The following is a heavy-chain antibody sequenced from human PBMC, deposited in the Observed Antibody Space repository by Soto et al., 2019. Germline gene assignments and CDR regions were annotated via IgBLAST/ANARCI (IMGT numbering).Heavy chain of an antibody. Sequence: GGSLRLSCAVSGFTVSNNYMNWVRQAPGKGLERISVVYSGGSTYYADSVKGRFTISRDNSKNTLYLEMNSLRVEDTAVYYCARGFQVLSPLYCMDVWGKGTTVTVSS. D-gene: IGHD2-8*01. CDR1: GFTVSNNY. CDR3: ARGFQVLSPLYCMDV. J-gene: IGHJ6*03. V-gene: IGHV3-66*01. CDR2: VYSGGST.